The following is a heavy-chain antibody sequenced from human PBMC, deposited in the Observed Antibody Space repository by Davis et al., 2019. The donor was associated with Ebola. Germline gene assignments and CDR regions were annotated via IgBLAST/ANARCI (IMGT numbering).Heavy chain of an antibody. CDR1: EFTFSSYW. CDR3: ARAPDGRWRWPATACDY. Sequence: PGGSLRLSCAASEFTFSSYWMHWVRQAPGKGLVWVSRISSDGSSTSYADSVKGRFTISRDNSKNTLYLQLNSLRPEDTALYYCARAPDGRWRWPATACDYWGQGTLVTVSS. V-gene: IGHV3-74*01. CDR2: ISSDGSST. D-gene: IGHD5-24*01. J-gene: IGHJ4*02.